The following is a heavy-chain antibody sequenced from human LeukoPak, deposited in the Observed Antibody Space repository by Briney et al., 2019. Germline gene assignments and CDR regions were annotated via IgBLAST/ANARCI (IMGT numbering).Heavy chain of an antibody. Sequence: GGSLRLSCAASGFTFSDYYMNWIRQAPGKGLEWVSYISSNGSFIYYADSVKGRFTISRDNAKKSLYLQMNSLRAEDTAVYYCPTQGSMVRGVLTPLEFDNWGQGTLVTVSS. V-gene: IGHV3-11*01. CDR2: ISSNGSFI. CDR1: GFTFSDYY. CDR3: PTQGSMVRGVLTPLEFDN. D-gene: IGHD3-10*01. J-gene: IGHJ4*02.